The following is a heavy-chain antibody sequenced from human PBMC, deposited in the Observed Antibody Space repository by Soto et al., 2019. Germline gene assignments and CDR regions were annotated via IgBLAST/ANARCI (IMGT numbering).Heavy chain of an antibody. V-gene: IGHV3-7*03. Sequence: GGTLGLSFAASGFTFSSYWMSWFRQAPGKGLEWVANIKQDGSEKYYVDSVKGRFTISRDNAKNSLYLQMNSLRAEDTAVYYFARITMVRGAADFWGQGILVTVSS. CDR1: GFTFSSYW. D-gene: IGHD3-10*01. J-gene: IGHJ4*02. CDR2: IKQDGSEK. CDR3: ARITMVRGAADF.